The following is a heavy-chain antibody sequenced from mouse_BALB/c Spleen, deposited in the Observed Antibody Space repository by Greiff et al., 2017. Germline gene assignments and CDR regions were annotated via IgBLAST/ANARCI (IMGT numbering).Heavy chain of an antibody. CDR1: GFNIKDTY. CDR2: IDPANGNT. Sequence: DVQLQESGAELVKPGASVKLSCTASGFNIKDTYMHWVKQRPEQGLEWIGRIDPANGNTKYDPKFQGKATITADTSSNTAYLQLSSLTSEDTAVYYCARSLYYYGSSCFDYWGQGTTLTVSS. CDR3: ARSLYYYGSSCFDY. J-gene: IGHJ2*01. V-gene: IGHV14-3*02. D-gene: IGHD1-1*01.